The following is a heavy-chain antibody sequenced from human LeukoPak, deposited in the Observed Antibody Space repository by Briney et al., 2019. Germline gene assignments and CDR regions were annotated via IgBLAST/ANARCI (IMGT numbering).Heavy chain of an antibody. CDR1: GFTFSSYA. V-gene: IGHV3-23*01. CDR2: ISGGGSGK. J-gene: IGHJ4*02. CDR3: AKDARRNIVVVPAAQRAHYFDY. D-gene: IGHD2-2*01. Sequence: GGSLRLYCAASGFTFSSYAMSWVRHAPGKGLEGGSAISGGGSGKYYADSVKGRFTISRDNSKNTLYLQMNSLRAEDTAVYYCAKDARRNIVVVPAAQRAHYFDYWGQGTLVTVSS.